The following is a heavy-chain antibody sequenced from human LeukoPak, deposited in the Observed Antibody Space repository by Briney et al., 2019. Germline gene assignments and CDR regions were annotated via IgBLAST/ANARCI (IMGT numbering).Heavy chain of an antibody. D-gene: IGHD3-9*01. CDR1: GYTFTSYY. V-gene: IGHV1-46*01. CDR3: ARDGQPLRYFDWLLSLDYFDY. Sequence: GASVKVSCKASGYTFTSYYMHWVRQAPGQGLEWMGIINPSGGSTSYAQKLQGRVTMTRDTSTSTVYMELSSLRSEDTAVYYCARDGQPLRYFDWLLSLDYFDYWGQGTLVTVSS. CDR2: INPSGGST. J-gene: IGHJ4*02.